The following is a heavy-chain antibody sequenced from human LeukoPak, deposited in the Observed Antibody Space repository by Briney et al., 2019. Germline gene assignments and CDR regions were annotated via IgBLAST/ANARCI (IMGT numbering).Heavy chain of an antibody. Sequence: GRSLRLSCAASGFTFSSYDMHWVRQAPGKGLEWVTVISYDGSNKYYGDSVKRRFTISRDNSKSTLYLKMNSLRAEDTAVYYCAKEGSNGDFDYWGQGTLVTVSS. CDR3: AKEGSNGDFDY. J-gene: IGHJ4*02. CDR2: ISYDGSNK. D-gene: IGHD1-26*01. CDR1: GFTFSSYD. V-gene: IGHV3-30*18.